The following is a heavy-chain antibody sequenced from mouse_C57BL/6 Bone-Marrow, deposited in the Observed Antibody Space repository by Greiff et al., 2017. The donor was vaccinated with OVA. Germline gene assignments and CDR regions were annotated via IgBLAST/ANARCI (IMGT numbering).Heavy chain of an antibody. J-gene: IGHJ4*01. CDR1: GYTFTSYW. D-gene: IGHD1-1*01. V-gene: IGHV1-50*01. CDR3: ARNYYGRGDAMDY. CDR2: IDPSDSYT. Sequence: QVQLQQPGAELVKPGASVKLSCKASGYTFTSYWMQWVKQRPGQGLEWIGEIDPSDSYTNYNQKFKGKATLTVDTSSSTAYMQLSSLTSEDSAVYYCARNYYGRGDAMDYWGQGTSVTVSS.